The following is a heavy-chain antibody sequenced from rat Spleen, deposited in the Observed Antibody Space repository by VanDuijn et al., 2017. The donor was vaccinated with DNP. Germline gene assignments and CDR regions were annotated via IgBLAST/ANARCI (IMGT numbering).Heavy chain of an antibody. V-gene: IGHV5-7*01. CDR1: GFTFSDFY. D-gene: IGHD1-11*01. CDR3: AKAGGYSPWYFDY. CDR2: ISFDGSTT. J-gene: IGHJ2*01. Sequence: EVQLVESGGGLVQPGRSLKLSCVASGFTFSDFYMAWVRQAPTKGLEWVAYISFDGSTTYYGDSVKGRFTISRDNAKSTLYLQMDSLRSEETATYYCAKAGGYSPWYFDYWGQGVMVTVSS.